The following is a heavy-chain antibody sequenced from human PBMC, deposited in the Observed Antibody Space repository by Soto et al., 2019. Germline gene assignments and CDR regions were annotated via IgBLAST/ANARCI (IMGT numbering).Heavy chain of an antibody. CDR1: GFTLDGYA. CDR3: AKGYCSSTTCYYYYYMDV. CDR2: ISWNSGSI. V-gene: IGHV3-9*01. J-gene: IGHJ6*03. D-gene: IGHD2-2*01. Sequence: PGGSLRLSCATSGFTLDGYAMHWVRQAPGKGLEWVSGISWNSGSIGYADSVKGRFTISRDNAKNSLYLQMNSLRAEDAALYYCAKGYCSSTTCYYYYYMDVWGKGTTVTVS.